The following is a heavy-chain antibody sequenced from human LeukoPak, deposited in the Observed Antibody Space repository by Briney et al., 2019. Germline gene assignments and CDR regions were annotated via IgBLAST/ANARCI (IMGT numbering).Heavy chain of an antibody. D-gene: IGHD3-22*01. V-gene: IGHV3-48*03. Sequence: SGGSLRLSCAASGFDFGAYEMNWVRQAPGKRLEWVAYFAGSDTTKYYADSVRGRFTISRDNAKKSLYLQMNSLRAEDTALYYCTTLGYHLDSWGQGTLVTVSS. CDR2: FAGSDTTK. CDR1: GFDFGAYE. J-gene: IGHJ4*02. CDR3: TTLGYHLDS.